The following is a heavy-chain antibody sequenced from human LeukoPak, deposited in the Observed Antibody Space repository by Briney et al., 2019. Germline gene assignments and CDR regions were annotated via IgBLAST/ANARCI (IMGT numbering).Heavy chain of an antibody. D-gene: IGHD2-15*01. V-gene: IGHV3-23*01. J-gene: IGHJ4*02. CDR2: ISESGTDT. CDR3: ARGFFSCRGGCCYLDH. CDR1: GFTFSIYE. Sequence: PGGSLRLSCAVSGFTFSIYEMSWVRQAPGPGPEWVASISESGTDTQYADSVRGRFTVSRDNSKNTLYLQMNSLRAGDTAIYYCARGFFSCRGGCCYLDHWGVGTLVSVSS.